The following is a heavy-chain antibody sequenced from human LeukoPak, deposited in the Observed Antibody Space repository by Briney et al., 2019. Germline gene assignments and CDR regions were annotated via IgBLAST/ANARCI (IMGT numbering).Heavy chain of an antibody. Sequence: ASVKVSCKASGYTFTSYDINWVRQATGQGLEWMGWMNPNSGNTGYAQKFQGRVTMTRDTSISTAYMELSRLRSDDTAVYYCARVVDSSGYYSEWFDYWGQGTLVTVSS. V-gene: IGHV1-8*02. CDR1: GYTFTSYD. CDR2: MNPNSGNT. D-gene: IGHD3-22*01. J-gene: IGHJ4*02. CDR3: ARVVDSSGYYSEWFDY.